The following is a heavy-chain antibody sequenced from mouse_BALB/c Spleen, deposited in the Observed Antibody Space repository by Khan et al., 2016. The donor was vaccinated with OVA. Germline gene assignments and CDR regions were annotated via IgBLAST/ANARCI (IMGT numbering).Heavy chain of an antibody. V-gene: IGHV3-6*02. CDR2: ITSGGSF. CDR1: GYSITSGYY. J-gene: IGHJ3*01. CDR3: ARAGRWFDY. Sequence: EVQLQESGPGLVKPSQSLSLTCSVTGYSITSGYYWNWIRQFPGNKLEWMGSITSGGSFNYNPSLKNRISITRDTSNNQFFLKLNSVTPEDTATYYCARAGRWFDYWGQGTLVTVSA. D-gene: IGHD3-3*01.